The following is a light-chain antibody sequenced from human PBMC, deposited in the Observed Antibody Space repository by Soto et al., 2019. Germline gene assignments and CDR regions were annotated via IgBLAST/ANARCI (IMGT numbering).Light chain of an antibody. CDR3: AAWDDRMNGYV. CDR2: SND. J-gene: IGLJ1*01. CDR1: TSNIGSNT. Sequence: QSALTQPPSASGTPGQRVTISCSGSTSNIGSNTVSWYQQLPGRAPKLLIYSNDQRPSGAPERFSGSKSGTSASLAISGLQSEDEADYYCAAWDDRMNGYVFGTGTKVTV. V-gene: IGLV1-44*01.